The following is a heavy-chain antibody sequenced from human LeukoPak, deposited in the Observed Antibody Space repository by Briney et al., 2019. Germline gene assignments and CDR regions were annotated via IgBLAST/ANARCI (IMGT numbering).Heavy chain of an antibody. J-gene: IGHJ6*02. V-gene: IGHV3-53*01. CDR3: ARDGSHCSSTSCYADYYYYGMDV. CDR1: GFTVSSNY. D-gene: IGHD2-2*01. Sequence: GGSLRLSCAASGFTVSSNYMSWVRQAPGKGLEWVSVIYSGGSTYYADSVKGRFTISRDNSKNTLYLQMNSLRAEDTAVYYCARDGSHCSSTSCYADYYYYGMDVWGQGTTVTVSS. CDR2: IYSGGST.